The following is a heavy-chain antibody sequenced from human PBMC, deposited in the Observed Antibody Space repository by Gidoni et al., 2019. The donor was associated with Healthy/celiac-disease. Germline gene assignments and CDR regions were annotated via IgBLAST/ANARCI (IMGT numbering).Heavy chain of an antibody. V-gene: IGHV1-2*02. Sequence: QVQLVQSGAEVKKPGASVTVSCKASGYPFTGDYMHWVRQAPGQGLEWTGWVNPNSGGTNYAQKLQGRVTMTRDTSISTAYMELSRLRSDDTAVYYCARDHSSGWYYVYWGQGTLVTVSA. D-gene: IGHD6-19*01. CDR1: GYPFTGDY. CDR2: VNPNSGGT. CDR3: ARDHSSGWYYVY. J-gene: IGHJ4*02.